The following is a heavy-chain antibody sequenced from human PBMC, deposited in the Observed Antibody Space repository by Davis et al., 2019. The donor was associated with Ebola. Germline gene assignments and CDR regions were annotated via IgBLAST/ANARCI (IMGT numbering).Heavy chain of an antibody. V-gene: IGHV1-2*02. CDR3: AREDCSDGRAGRCHQNFDY. Sequence: AASVKVSCKAFGFTLTDYYMHWVRQGPRQGLEYVGWISPNGGDTRYAQTFQGRVTMTRDTAISTTYMELSGLTSDDTAVYYCAREDCSDGRAGRCHQNFDYWGQGTLVTVSS. J-gene: IGHJ4*02. D-gene: IGHD2-8*01. CDR2: ISPNGGDT. CDR1: GFTLTDYY.